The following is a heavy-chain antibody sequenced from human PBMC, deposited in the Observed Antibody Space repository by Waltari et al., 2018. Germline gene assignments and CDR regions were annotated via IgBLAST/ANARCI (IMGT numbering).Heavy chain of an antibody. CDR2: IWFDGSDK. CDR1: GFTLGTFG. Sequence: QVNLVESGGGVVQPGGSLRLSCATSGFTLGTFGMHWVRQAPGKGLEWVALIWFDGSDKFYADSVRGRFTISRDNSARTLYLDMDSLRLDDTAMYYCAKDAFGNTYLDFWGQGTLVTVSS. J-gene: IGHJ4*02. D-gene: IGHD2-2*02. V-gene: IGHV3-30*02. CDR3: AKDAFGNTYLDF.